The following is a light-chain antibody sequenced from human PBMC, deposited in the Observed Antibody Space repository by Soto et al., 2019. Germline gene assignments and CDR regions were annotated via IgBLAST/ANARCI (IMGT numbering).Light chain of an antibody. V-gene: IGKV3-15*01. CDR2: GAS. J-gene: IGKJ4*01. CDR1: QSVSAD. CDR3: QQYNIWPLT. Sequence: IVMAQSPSTLSVSPWERATLSCRASQSVSADLAWYQQKPGQAPRLLIYGASTRATGIPARFSGSGSGTEFTLTISSLQSEDFAVYYCQQYNIWPLTFGGGTKVDI.